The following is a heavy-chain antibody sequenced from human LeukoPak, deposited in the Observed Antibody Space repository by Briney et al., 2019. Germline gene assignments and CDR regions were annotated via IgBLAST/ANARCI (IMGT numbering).Heavy chain of an antibody. CDR1: GGTFSGYY. D-gene: IGHD3-22*01. Sequence: PSETLSLTCAASGGTFSGYYWSWVRQPPGKGPEWIADINHSGTTNYNPSLKSRVTISIDKSKNPLSLQMSTVTAEDTAVYYCANSRGYINSLWYYYRDVWGKGTTVTVSS. CDR2: INHSGTT. CDR3: ANSRGYINSLWYYYRDV. J-gene: IGHJ6*03. V-gene: IGHV4-34*08.